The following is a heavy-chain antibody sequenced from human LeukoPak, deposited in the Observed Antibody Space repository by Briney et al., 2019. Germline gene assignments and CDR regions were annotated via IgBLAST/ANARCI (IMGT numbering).Heavy chain of an antibody. CDR1: GFTFSSYS. Sequence: TGGSLRLSCAASGFTFSSYSMNWVRQAPGKGLEWVSYISSSSSTIYYADSVKGRFTISRDNAKNSLYLQMNSLRAEDTAVYYCAKEPREYCSSTSCPNWFDSWGQGTLVTVSS. CDR2: ISSSSSTI. CDR3: AKEPREYCSSTSCPNWFDS. D-gene: IGHD2-2*01. V-gene: IGHV3-48*01. J-gene: IGHJ5*01.